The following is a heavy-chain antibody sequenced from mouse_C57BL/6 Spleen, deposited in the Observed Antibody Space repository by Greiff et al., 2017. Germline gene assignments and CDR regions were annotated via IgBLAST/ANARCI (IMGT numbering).Heavy chain of an antibody. Sequence: VQLQESGAELVKPGASVKMSCKASGYTFTTYPIEWMKQNHGKSLEWIGNFHPYNDDTKYNEKFKGKATLTVDKSSSTVYLELSRLTSDDSAVYYCARGGFLYWYFDVWGTGPTVTVAS. V-gene: IGHV1-47*01. CDR2: FHPYNDDT. CDR1: GYTFTTYP. J-gene: IGHJ1*03. CDR3: ARGGFLYWYFDV.